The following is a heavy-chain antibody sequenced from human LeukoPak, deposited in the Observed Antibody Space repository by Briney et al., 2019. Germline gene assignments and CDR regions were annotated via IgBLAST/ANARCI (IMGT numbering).Heavy chain of an antibody. J-gene: IGHJ6*03. CDR1: GGSISSYY. CDR2: IYYSGST. Sequence: SETLSLTCTVSGGSISSYYWSWIRQPPGKGLEWIGYIYYSGSTNCNPSLKSRVTISVDTSKNQFSLKLSSVTAADTAVYYCARDNNYDYYMDVWGKGTTVTVSS. V-gene: IGHV4-59*01. CDR3: ARDNNYDYYMDV.